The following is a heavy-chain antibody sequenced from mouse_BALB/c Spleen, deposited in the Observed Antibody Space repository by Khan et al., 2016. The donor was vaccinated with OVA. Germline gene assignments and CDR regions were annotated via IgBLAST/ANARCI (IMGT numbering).Heavy chain of an antibody. CDR3: ARYDYDVGFDV. J-gene: IGHJ1*01. CDR1: GFSLTGFG. V-gene: IGHV2-6-7*01. Sequence: QVQLKESGPGLVAPSQSLSITCTVSGFSLTGFGVNWVRQPPGKGLEWLGMIWGDGSTDYNSRRKSRLSISKDKTKSQVFLKMNSLQTDDTARYYCARYDYDVGFDVWGAGTTVTVSS. D-gene: IGHD2-4*01. CDR2: IWGDGST.